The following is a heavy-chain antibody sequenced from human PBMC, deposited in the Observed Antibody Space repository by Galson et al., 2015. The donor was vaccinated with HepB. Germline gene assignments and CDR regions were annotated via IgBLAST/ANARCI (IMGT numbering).Heavy chain of an antibody. CDR3: ARGPLSSSWEYYYYYYMDV. J-gene: IGHJ6*03. D-gene: IGHD6-13*01. CDR2: IYHRGST. V-gene: IGHV4-34*01. Sequence: LSCAASGFTFSCSAMNWFRQPPGKGLEWIGEIYHRGSTNYNPSLKSRVTISVDTSKNLFSLKQSSVTAANTAVYYCARGPLSSSWEYYYYYYMDVWGKGTTVTVSS. CDR1: GFTFSCSA.